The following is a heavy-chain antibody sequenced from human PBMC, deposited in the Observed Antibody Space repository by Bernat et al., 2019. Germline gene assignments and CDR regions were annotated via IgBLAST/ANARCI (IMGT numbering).Heavy chain of an antibody. D-gene: IGHD2-2*01. J-gene: IGHJ5*02. CDR2: IIPIFGIA. V-gene: IGHV1-69*17. CDR3: ARDYSSIVVVPAATRVWFDP. CDR1: GGTFSSYA. Sequence: QVQLVQSGAEVKKPGSSVKVSCKASGGTFSSYAISWVRQAPGQGLEWMGGIIPIFGIANYAQKFQGRVTITADKSTSTAYMELSSLRSEDTAVYYCARDYSSIVVVPAATRVWFDPWGQGTLVTVSS.